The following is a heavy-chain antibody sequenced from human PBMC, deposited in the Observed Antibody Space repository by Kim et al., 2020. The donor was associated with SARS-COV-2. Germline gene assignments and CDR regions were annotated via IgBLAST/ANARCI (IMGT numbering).Heavy chain of an antibody. V-gene: IGHV4-31*03. D-gene: IGHD6-13*01. J-gene: IGHJ6*02. CDR1: GGSISSGGYY. CDR3: ARDTSEGAAEGYYYYYGMDV. Sequence: SETLSLTCTVSGGSISSGGYYWSWIRQHPGKGLEWIGYIYYSGSTYYNPSLKSRVTISVDTSKNQFSLKLSSVTAADTAVYYCARDTSEGAAEGYYYYYGMDVWGQGTTVTVSS. CDR2: IYYSGST.